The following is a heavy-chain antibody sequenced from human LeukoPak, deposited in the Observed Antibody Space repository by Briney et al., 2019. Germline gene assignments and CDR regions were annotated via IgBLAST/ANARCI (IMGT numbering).Heavy chain of an antibody. CDR3: TRDLAAVPGPRMDV. CDR1: GFSFSSYY. V-gene: IGHV3-7*03. D-gene: IGHD6-19*01. J-gene: IGHJ6*02. CDR2: INPDGSER. Sequence: GGSLRLSCAASGFSFSSYYMSWVRQAPGKGLEWVALINPDGSERYYVDSVKGRFTISRDNAKNSLYLQMDSLRDDDTAMYFCTRDLAAVPGPRMDVWGQGTTVTVSS.